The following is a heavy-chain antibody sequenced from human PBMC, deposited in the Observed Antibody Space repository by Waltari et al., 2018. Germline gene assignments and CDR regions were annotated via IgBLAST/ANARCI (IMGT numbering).Heavy chain of an antibody. J-gene: IGHJ3*02. D-gene: IGHD3-9*01. V-gene: IGHV4-39*01. Sequence: QLQLQESGPGLVKPSETLSLTCTVSGGSISSSSYYWGWIRQPPGKGLEWIGSSYYSGGTYYNPALKSRVTISVDTSKNQFSLKLSSVTAADTALYYCARKPPYDILTGFLKNAFDIWGQGTMVTVSS. CDR3: ARKPPYDILTGFLKNAFDI. CDR1: GGSISSSSYY. CDR2: SYYSGGT.